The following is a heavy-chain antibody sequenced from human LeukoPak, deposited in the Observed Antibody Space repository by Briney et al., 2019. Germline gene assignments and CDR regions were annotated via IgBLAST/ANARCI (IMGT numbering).Heavy chain of an antibody. V-gene: IGHV4-34*01. CDR1: GGSFSGYY. CDR2: INHSGST. CDR3: ARGGRQKTFDY. Sequence: SETLSLTCAVYGGSFSGYYWSWIRQPPGKGLEWIGEINHSGSTNYNPSLKSRVTISVHTSKNQFSLKLSSVTAADTAVYYCARGGRQKTFDYWGQGTLVTVSS. J-gene: IGHJ4*02.